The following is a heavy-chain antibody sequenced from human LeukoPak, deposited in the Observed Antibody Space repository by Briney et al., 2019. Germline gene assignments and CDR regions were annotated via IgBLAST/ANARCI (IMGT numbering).Heavy chain of an antibody. CDR2: IWYDGSNK. CDR1: GFTFSSYG. D-gene: IGHD3-10*01. CDR3: ARALDGSGSYLEYSYYYGMDV. V-gene: IGHV3-33*01. J-gene: IGHJ6*02. Sequence: TGGSLRLSCAASGFTFSSYGMHWVRQAPGKGLEWVAVIWYDGSNKYYADSVKGRFTISRDNSKNTLYLQMNSLRAEDTAVYYCARALDGSGSYLEYSYYYGMDVWGQGTTVTVSS.